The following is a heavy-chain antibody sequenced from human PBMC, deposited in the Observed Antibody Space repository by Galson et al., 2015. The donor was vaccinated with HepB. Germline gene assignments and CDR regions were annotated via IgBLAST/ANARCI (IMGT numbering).Heavy chain of an antibody. Sequence: SVKVSCKASGYTFSTYSITWVRQAPGQGLEWMGWISPYNRDTKYARKFEGRVTMTTDTFTSTAYMELRSLRSDDTAFYYCARDLITFGGVWGQGTLVTVSS. CDR2: ISPYNRDT. V-gene: IGHV1-18*01. CDR1: GYTFSTYS. D-gene: IGHD3-16*01. CDR3: ARDLITFGGV. J-gene: IGHJ4*02.